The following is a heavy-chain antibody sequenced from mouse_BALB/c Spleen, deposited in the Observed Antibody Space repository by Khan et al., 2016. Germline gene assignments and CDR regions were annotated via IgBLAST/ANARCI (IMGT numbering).Heavy chain of an antibody. CDR3: AQYYGSGPYVDV. D-gene: IGHD1-1*01. V-gene: IGHV3-2*02. Sequence: EVQLQESGPGLVKPSQSLSLTCTVTGYSITSDYAWNWIRQFPGNKLEWMGYISYSGSTSYNPSLKSRISITRDTSKNQFFLQLNSVTTEDTATYYGAQYYGSGPYVDVWGAGTTVTVSS. CDR1: GYSITSDYA. CDR2: ISYSGST. J-gene: IGHJ1*01.